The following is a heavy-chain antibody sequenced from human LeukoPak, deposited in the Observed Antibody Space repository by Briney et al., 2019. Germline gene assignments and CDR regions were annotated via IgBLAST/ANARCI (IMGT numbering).Heavy chain of an antibody. J-gene: IGHJ4*02. CDR1: GFTFSNNA. CDR2: ISNDGSRT. V-gene: IGHV3-23*01. D-gene: IGHD3-16*02. Sequence: GGSLRLSCAASGFTFSNNAMSWVRLAPGKGLEWVSAISNDGSRTYYADSVKGRFTISRDNSKRTLYLEMNSLRAEDTAVYFCAREGPGIPSRSTTFDYWGQGTLVTVSS. CDR3: AREGPGIPSRSTTFDY.